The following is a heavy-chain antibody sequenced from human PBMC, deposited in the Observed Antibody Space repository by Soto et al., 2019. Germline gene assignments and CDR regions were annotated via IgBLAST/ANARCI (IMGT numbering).Heavy chain of an antibody. D-gene: IGHD3-16*01. V-gene: IGHV4-59*08. CDR3: ARHYDPDAFDI. J-gene: IGHJ3*02. CDR2: IYYSGST. CDR1: GGSISSYY. Sequence: PSETLSLTCTVSGGSISSYYWSWIRQPPGKGLEWIGYIYYSGSTNYNPSLKSRVTISVDTSKNQFPLKLSSVTAADTAVYYCARHYDPDAFDIWGQGTMVTVSS.